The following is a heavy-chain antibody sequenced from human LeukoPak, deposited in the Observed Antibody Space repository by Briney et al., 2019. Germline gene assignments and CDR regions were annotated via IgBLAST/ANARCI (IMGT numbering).Heavy chain of an antibody. V-gene: IGHV3-30*04. D-gene: IGHD4-17*01. CDR1: GFTFSSYA. Sequence: GGSLRLSCAASGFTFSSYAMHWVRQAPGKGLEWVAVISYGGSNKYYADSVKGRFTISRDNAKKSLYLQMNSLRAEDTAVYYCATIEAVRFHYWGQGTLVTVSS. CDR3: ATIEAVRFHY. J-gene: IGHJ4*02. CDR2: ISYGGSNK.